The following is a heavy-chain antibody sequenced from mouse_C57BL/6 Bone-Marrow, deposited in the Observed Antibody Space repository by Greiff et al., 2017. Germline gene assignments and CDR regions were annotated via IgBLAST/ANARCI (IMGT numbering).Heavy chain of an antibody. CDR2: IDPSDSYT. D-gene: IGHD2-13*01. CDR3: ARSGLDYFDY. J-gene: IGHJ2*01. V-gene: IGHV1-69*01. Sequence: QVQLQQPGAELVMPGASVKLSCKASGYTFTSYWMHWVKQRPGQGLEWIGEIDPSDSYTNYNQKFKGKSTLTVEKSSSTAYMQLSILTSEDSAVYYCARSGLDYFDYWGQGTTLTVSS. CDR1: GYTFTSYW.